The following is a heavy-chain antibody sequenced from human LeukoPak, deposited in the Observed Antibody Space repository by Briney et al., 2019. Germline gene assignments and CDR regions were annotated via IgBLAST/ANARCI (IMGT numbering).Heavy chain of an antibody. CDR2: INAYNGDT. V-gene: IGHV1-18*01. J-gene: IGHJ3*02. CDR3: ARGGSGSVSAFDI. CDR1: NYTFTSYG. D-gene: IGHD3-10*01. Sequence: ASVKVSCKASNYTFTSYGISWVRQAPGQGLEWMAWINAYNGDTNYAQKFQGRVTLTTDTSTSTAYMELRSLRSDDTAVYYCARGGSGSVSAFDIWGQGTMVTVSS.